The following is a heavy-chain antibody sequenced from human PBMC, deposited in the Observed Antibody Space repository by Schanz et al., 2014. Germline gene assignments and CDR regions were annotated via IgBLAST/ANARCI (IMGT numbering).Heavy chain of an antibody. CDR3: ARWGFGEVSDFDY. Sequence: QVQLVESGGGVVQPGRSLRLSCAASGFMFSSYGMHWVRQAPGKGLEWVGVISYDGNKKSYADSVKGRFTISRDNSKNTMYLQMNSLRPEDTAVYYGARWGFGEVSDFDYWGQGTLVTVSS. CDR1: GFMFSSYG. V-gene: IGHV3-30*03. CDR2: ISYDGNKK. J-gene: IGHJ4*02. D-gene: IGHD3-10*01.